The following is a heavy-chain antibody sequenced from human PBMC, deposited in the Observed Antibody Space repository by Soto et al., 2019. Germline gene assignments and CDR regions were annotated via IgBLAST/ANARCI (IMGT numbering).Heavy chain of an antibody. J-gene: IGHJ5*02. Sequence: SETLSLTCTVSGGSINSGGYYWSWIRQHPGKGLEWIGYIYYSGSTYFNPSLKSRLTISVDTSKNQFSLQLSSVTAADTAVYYCARAGHSGSSEGANWFDPWGQGTLVTVSS. CDR3: ARAGHSGSSEGANWFDP. CDR2: IYYSGST. CDR1: GGSINSGGYY. V-gene: IGHV4-31*03. D-gene: IGHD6-6*01.